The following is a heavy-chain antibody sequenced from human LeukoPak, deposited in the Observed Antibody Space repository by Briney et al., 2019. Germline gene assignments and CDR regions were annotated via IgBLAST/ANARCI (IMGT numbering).Heavy chain of an antibody. CDR1: GFTFSSYW. V-gene: IGHV3-7*03. CDR3: ARPYYDFWSEVSWFDP. D-gene: IGHD3-3*01. J-gene: IGHJ5*02. Sequence: QPGGSLRLSCAASGFTFSSYWMSWVRQAPGKGLEWVANIKQDGSEKYYVDSVKGRFTISRDNAKNSLYLQMNSLRAEDTAVYYCARPYYDFWSEVSWFDPWGQGTLVTVSS. CDR2: IKQDGSEK.